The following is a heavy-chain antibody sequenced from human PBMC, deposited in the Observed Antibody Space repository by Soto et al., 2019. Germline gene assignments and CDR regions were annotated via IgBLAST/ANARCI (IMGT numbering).Heavy chain of an antibody. CDR1: EGSIISGGYY. D-gene: IGHD4-17*01. CDR2: IYYSGST. Sequence: SETLSLTCTVSEGSIISGGYYWSWIRQHPGKGLEWIGYIYYSGSTYYNPSLKSRVTISVDTSKNQFSLKLSSVTAADTAVYYCAGGLAAGDDAFDIWGQGTMVTVSS. J-gene: IGHJ3*02. CDR3: AGGLAAGDDAFDI. V-gene: IGHV4-31*03.